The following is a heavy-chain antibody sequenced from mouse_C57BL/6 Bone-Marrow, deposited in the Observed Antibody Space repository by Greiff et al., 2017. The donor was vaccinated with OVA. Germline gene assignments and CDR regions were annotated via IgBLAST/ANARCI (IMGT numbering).Heavy chain of an antibody. CDR1: GFTFSDYG. D-gene: IGHD2-14*01. Sequence: DVMLVESGGGLVKPGGSLKLSCAASGFTFSDYGMHWVRQAPEKGLEWVAYISSGSSTIYYADTVKGRFTISRDNAKNTLFLQMTSLRSDDTAVYYCARGGYDGYFDVWGTGTTVTVSS. CDR2: ISSGSSTI. CDR3: ARGGYDGYFDV. V-gene: IGHV5-17*01. J-gene: IGHJ1*03.